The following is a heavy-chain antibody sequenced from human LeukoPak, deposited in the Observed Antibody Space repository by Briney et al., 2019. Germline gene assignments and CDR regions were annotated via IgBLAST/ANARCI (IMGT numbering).Heavy chain of an antibody. J-gene: IGHJ4*02. CDR1: GFTFSSHG. CDR3: AKDLLGVAAGNY. Sequence: GGTLRLSCAASGFTFSSHGMSWVRQGPGKGLEWVSGISGSGGDTYYADSVKGRFTISRDNAKSTLYLQMNSLRAEDTAVYSCAKDLLGVAAGNYWGQGTLVTVSS. V-gene: IGHV3-23*01. CDR2: ISGSGGDT. D-gene: IGHD6-13*01.